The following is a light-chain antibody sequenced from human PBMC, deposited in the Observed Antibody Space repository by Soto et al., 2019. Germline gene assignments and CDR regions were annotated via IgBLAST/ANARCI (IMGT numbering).Light chain of an antibody. J-gene: IGKJ4*01. V-gene: IGKV3-20*01. CDR3: QQYGSSRLT. CDR2: GAS. CDR1: QSVSSSY. Sequence: EIVLTQSPGTLSLSPGERATLSCRASQSVSSSYLAWYQQKPGQAPRLLIYGASSRATGIPGRFSGSGSGTDFTLTISSLEPEDFAVYYCQQYGSSRLTFGGGTKVEIK.